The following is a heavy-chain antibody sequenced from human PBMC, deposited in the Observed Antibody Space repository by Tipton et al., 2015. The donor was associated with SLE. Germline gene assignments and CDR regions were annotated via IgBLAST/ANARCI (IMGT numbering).Heavy chain of an antibody. CDR1: GGSISSHY. J-gene: IGHJ6*02. CDR3: ARGVAAADPYYYYGMDV. V-gene: IGHV4-59*11. Sequence: TLSLTCTVSGGSISSHYWSWIRQPPGKGLEWIGYIYYSGSTNYNPSLKSRVTISVDTSKNQFSLKLSSVTAADTAVYYCARGVAAADPYYYYGMDVWGQGTTVTVSS. D-gene: IGHD6-13*01. CDR2: IYYSGST.